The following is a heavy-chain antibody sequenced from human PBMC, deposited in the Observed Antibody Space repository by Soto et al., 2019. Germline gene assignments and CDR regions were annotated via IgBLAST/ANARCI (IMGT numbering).Heavy chain of an antibody. V-gene: IGHV4-39*01. CDR2: IFYLGSS. J-gene: IGHJ5*02. CDR1: GNSIISSDFY. CDR3: ARHSLALRKNNWFDP. D-gene: IGHD3-3*02. Sequence: SETLSLTCTVSGNSIISSDFYWGWVRQPPGKGLEWIGSIFYLGSSYYNPSLKSRVTMSVDTSKNQFSLRLRSVTAADTALYFCARHSLALRKNNWFDPWGQGIMVTVSS.